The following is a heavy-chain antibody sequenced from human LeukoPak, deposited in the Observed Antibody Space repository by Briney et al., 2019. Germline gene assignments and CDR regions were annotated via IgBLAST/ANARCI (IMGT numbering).Heavy chain of an antibody. V-gene: IGHV3-23*01. J-gene: IGHJ5*02. CDR3: AKDRPRDYGSRQGFSDNWFDP. D-gene: IGHD4/OR15-4a*01. Sequence: SLRLSCAASRFTFSSYAMACVRQAPGNVLDWDSTISTIGATALYADSVRGRFTISRDNSKNTLYLQLTSLRVEGRAVYYGAKDRPRDYGSRQGFSDNWFDPWGQGTLVTVSS. CDR1: RFTFSSYA. CDR2: ISTIGATA.